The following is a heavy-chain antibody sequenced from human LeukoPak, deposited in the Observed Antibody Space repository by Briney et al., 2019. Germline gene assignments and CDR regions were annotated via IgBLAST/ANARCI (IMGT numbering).Heavy chain of an antibody. CDR3: VKRYYDGSGYYYFDL. V-gene: IGHV3-64D*09. Sequence: GGSLRLSCSASGFTFSSYVMDWVRQAPGKGLEHVSAISSNGGNTFYADSVRGRFTISRDNSKNTLYLQMSSLRAKDTAVYYCVKRYYDGSGYYYFDLWGRGTLVTVSS. D-gene: IGHD3-22*01. CDR1: GFTFSSYV. J-gene: IGHJ2*01. CDR2: ISSNGGNT.